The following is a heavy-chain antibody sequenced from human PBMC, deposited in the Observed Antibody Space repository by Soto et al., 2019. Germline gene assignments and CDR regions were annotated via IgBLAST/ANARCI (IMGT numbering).Heavy chain of an antibody. CDR1: GFTFSRYG. V-gene: IGHV3-30*18. Sequence: QVQLVESGGGVVQPGRSLRLSCAASGFTFSRYGMHWVRQTPGKGLEWVAVISYDGSNKYYADSVKGRFTISRDNSKNTLYLQMNSLRAEDTAVYYCAKDARPMDVWGQGTTVTVSS. J-gene: IGHJ6*02. CDR2: ISYDGSNK. CDR3: AKDARPMDV.